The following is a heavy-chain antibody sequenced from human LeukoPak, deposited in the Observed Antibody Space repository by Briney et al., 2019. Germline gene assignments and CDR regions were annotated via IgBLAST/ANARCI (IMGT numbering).Heavy chain of an antibody. CDR1: GGSISSYY. V-gene: IGHV4-59*08. CDR2: IYYSGST. D-gene: IGHD3-16*01. CDR3: ATFGGVEFDY. Sequence: KASQTLSLTCTVSGGSISSYYWSWIRQPPGKGLEWIGYIYYSGSTNYNPSLKSRVTISVDTSKNQFSLKLSSVTAAGTAVYYCATFGGVEFDYWGQGTLVTVSS. J-gene: IGHJ4*02.